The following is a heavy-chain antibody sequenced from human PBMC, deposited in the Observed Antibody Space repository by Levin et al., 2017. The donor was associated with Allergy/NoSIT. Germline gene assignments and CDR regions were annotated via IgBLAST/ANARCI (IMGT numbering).Heavy chain of an antibody. V-gene: IGHV4-39*01. CDR3: ARRQSYSNYAIDY. D-gene: IGHD4-11*01. CDR2: MYYTGAT. Sequence: NPSETLSLTCTVSGDSISSGTSYWGWIRQSPWMGLEWIGDMYYTGATYYNPSLKSRVTISIDTSKNQFSLKLSSVTAADTAVYYCARRQSYSNYAIDYWGQGTLVTVSS. J-gene: IGHJ4*02. CDR1: GDSISSGTSY.